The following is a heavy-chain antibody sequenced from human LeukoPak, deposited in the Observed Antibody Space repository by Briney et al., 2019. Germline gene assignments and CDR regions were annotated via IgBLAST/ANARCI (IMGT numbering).Heavy chain of an antibody. CDR3: ARGRSGWEAPQYFQH. CDR1: GGSISSYY. CDR2: IYYSGST. J-gene: IGHJ1*01. V-gene: IGHV4-59*01. D-gene: IGHD6-19*01. Sequence: NPSETLSLTCTVSGGSISSYYWSWIRQPPGKGLEWIGYIYYSGSTNYNPSLKSRVTISVDTSKNQFSLKLSSVTAADTAVYYCARGRSGWEAPQYFQHWGRAPWSPSPQ.